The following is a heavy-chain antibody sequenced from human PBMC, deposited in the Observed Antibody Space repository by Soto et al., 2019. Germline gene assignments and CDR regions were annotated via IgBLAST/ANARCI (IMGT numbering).Heavy chain of an antibody. Sequence: QVHLQESGPGLVKPSETLSLSCTVSGASVINDYWSWIRQPAGKGLEWIGRIYGGGDSSQNPALKGRVTMSVDTSKNQLSLKLRSMTAADTAVYYCARANAQVEASLGFDYWGQGILVTVSS. CDR3: ARANAQVEASLGFDY. D-gene: IGHD3-16*01. CDR1: GASVINDY. V-gene: IGHV4-4*07. CDR2: IYGGGDS. J-gene: IGHJ4*02.